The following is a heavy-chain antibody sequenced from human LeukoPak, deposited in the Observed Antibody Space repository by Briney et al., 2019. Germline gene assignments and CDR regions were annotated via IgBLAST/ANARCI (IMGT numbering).Heavy chain of an antibody. CDR1: GYTFTSYG. Sequence: ASVKVSCKASGYTFTSYGISWVRQAPGQGLEWMGWISAYNGNTNYAQKLQGRVTMTTDTSTSTAHMELRSLRSDDTAVYYCARDNRYSVGLFNYWGQGTLVTVSS. J-gene: IGHJ4*02. D-gene: IGHD3-9*01. CDR3: ARDNRYSVGLFNY. CDR2: ISAYNGNT. V-gene: IGHV1-18*01.